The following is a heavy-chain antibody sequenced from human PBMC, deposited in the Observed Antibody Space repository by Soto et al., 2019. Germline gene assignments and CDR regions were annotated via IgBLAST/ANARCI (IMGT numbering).Heavy chain of an antibody. D-gene: IGHD3-9*01. V-gene: IGHV1-18*01. CDR3: AYDKGASYYGMDV. CDR1: GYTFTSYG. J-gene: IGHJ6*02. Sequence: ASVKVSCKASGYTFTSYGISWVRQAPGQGLEWMGWISAYNGNTNYAQKFQGRVTITRDTSASTAYMELSSLRSEDTAVYYCAYDKGASYYGMDVWGQGTTVTVSS. CDR2: ISAYNGNT.